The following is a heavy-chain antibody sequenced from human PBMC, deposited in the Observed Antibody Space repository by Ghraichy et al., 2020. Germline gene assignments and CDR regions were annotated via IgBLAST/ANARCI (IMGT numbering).Heavy chain of an antibody. D-gene: IGHD6-19*01. Sequence: SQTLSLTCAVYGGSFSGYYWSWIRQPPGKGLEWIGEINHSGSTNYNPSLKSRVTISVDTSKNQFSLKLSSVTAADTAVYYCAGGRAVAGPLVGMDVWGQGTTVTVSS. CDR1: GGSFSGYY. J-gene: IGHJ6*02. V-gene: IGHV4-34*01. CDR3: AGGRAVAGPLVGMDV. CDR2: INHSGST.